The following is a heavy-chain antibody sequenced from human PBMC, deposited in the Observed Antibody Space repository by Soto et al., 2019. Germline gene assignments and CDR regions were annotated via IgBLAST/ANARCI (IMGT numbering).Heavy chain of an antibody. Sequence: ASVKVSCKASGYTFTYYHVHWVRQAPGQGLEWMGIINPYGGDTTYAQKFQGRVTMTRDTSTSTAYMELSSLRSEDTAVYYCARVSSEWRGFDYWGQGTLVTVSS. V-gene: IGHV1-46*01. D-gene: IGHD6-13*01. CDR2: INPYGGDT. J-gene: IGHJ4*02. CDR3: ARVSSEWRGFDY. CDR1: GYTFTYYH.